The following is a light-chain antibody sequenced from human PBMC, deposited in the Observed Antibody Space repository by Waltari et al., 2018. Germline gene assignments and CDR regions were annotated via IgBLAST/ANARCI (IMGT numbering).Light chain of an antibody. Sequence: EIVLTQSPGTLSLSLGERATLSCRASQSVSSNLAWYQQKPGQAPRLVIHTTSTGGAGIPDRFSASGSGTDFTLTISRLESEDFAVYYCQHYGSSPGFTFGPGTKVEIK. CDR2: TTS. CDR3: QHYGSSPGFT. CDR1: QSVSSN. J-gene: IGKJ3*01. V-gene: IGKV3-20*01.